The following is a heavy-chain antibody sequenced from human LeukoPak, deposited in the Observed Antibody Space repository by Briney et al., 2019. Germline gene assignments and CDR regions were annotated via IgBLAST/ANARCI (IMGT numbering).Heavy chain of an antibody. CDR1: GGSFSGYY. Sequence: SETLSLTCAVYGGSFSGYYWSWIRQPPGKGLEWIGEINHSGSTNYNPSLKRRVTISVDTSKNQFSLKLSSVTAADTAVYYCARWGYDAYYFDYWGQETLVTVSS. D-gene: IGHD3-3*01. V-gene: IGHV4-34*01. CDR3: ARWGYDAYYFDY. CDR2: INHSGST. J-gene: IGHJ4*02.